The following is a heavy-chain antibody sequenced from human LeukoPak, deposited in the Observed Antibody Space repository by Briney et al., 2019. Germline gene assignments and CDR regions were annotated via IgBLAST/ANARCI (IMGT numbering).Heavy chain of an antibody. J-gene: IGHJ3*01. D-gene: IGHD3-22*01. CDR3: AKDYYYDPVDAFDV. V-gene: IGHV3-23*01. CDR2: ISASYGST. Sequence: GGSLRLSCAASGFTFSTYAMSWVRQAPGKGPEWVSCISASYGSTYYADSVKGRFTISRDNSKNTLYLQMNSLRPEDTAVYYCAKDYYYDPVDAFDVWGQGTMVSVSS. CDR1: GFTFSTYA.